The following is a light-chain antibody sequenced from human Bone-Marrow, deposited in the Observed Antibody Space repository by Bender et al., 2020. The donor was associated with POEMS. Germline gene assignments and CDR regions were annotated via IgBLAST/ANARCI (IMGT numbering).Light chain of an antibody. J-gene: IGLJ1*01. CDR2: YDI. V-gene: IGLV3-21*01. CDR3: SSYTGSSTYV. CDR1: NVGSRS. Sequence: SNVLSQPPSVSVAPGKTATITCGGHNVGSRSVHWYQQKSGQAPVLVMSYDIDRPSGIPDRFSGSKSGNTASLTISGLQADDEADYYCSSYTGSSTYVFGTGTKVTVL.